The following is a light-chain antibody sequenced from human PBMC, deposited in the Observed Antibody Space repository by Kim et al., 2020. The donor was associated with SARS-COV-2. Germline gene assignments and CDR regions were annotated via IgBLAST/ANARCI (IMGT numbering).Light chain of an antibody. V-gene: IGKV1-6*02. CDR2: GAS. CDR1: QDIRNE. Sequence: ASVGDRVFITCRASQDIRNELGWYQQKPGKAPKVLIYGASTLQSGVPSRFSGSGSGTDFTLTISSLQPEDFATYYCLQDASYPLTFGGGTKVDIK. CDR3: LQDASYPLT. J-gene: IGKJ4*01.